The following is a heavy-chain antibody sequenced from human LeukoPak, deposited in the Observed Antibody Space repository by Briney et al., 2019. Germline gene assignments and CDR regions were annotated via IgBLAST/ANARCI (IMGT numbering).Heavy chain of an antibody. Sequence: ASVKVSCKVSGYTLTELSMHWVRQAPGKGLEWMGGFDPEDGETIYAQKFQGRVTMTEDTSTDTAYMELSSLRSEDTAVYYCATALSHDTDTLDENGLVGGYYFDYWGQGTLVTVSS. CDR2: FDPEDGET. J-gene: IGHJ4*02. CDR3: ATALSHDTDTLDENGLVGGYYFDY. CDR1: GYTLTELS. V-gene: IGHV1-24*01. D-gene: IGHD3-22*01.